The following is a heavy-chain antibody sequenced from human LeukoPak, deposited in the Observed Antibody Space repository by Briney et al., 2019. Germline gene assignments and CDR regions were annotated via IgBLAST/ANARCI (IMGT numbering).Heavy chain of an antibody. V-gene: IGHV4-31*03. J-gene: IGHJ5*02. D-gene: IGHD6-19*01. CDR3: AREHIAVAGTYWFDP. Sequence: SQTLSLTCTVSGGSISSGGYYWSWIRQHPGKGLEWIGYIYYSGSTYYNPSLKSRVTISVDTSKNQFSLKLSSVTAADTAVYYCAREHIAVAGTYWFDPWGQGTLSPSPQ. CDR2: IYYSGST. CDR1: GGSISSGGYY.